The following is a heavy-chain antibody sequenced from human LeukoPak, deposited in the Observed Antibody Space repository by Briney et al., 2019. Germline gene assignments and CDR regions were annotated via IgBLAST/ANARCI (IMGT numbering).Heavy chain of an antibody. D-gene: IGHD3-10*01. CDR3: AKDYYGSGSYYPFDY. J-gene: IGHJ4*02. CDR2: ISGSGGST. V-gene: IGHV3-23*01. CDR1: GFTFSNYD. Sequence: GGSLRLSCVASGFTFSNYDMSWVRQAPGKGLEWVSAISGSGGSTYYADSVKGRFTISRDNSKNTLYLQMNSLRAEDTAVYYCAKDYYGSGSYYPFDYWGQGTLVTVSS.